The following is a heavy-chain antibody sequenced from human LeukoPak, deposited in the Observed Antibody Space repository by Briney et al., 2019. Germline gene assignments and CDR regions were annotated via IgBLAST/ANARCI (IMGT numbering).Heavy chain of an antibody. J-gene: IGHJ4*02. D-gene: IGHD6-13*01. CDR1: GYSISSGYY. Sequence: TSETLSLTCTVSGYSISSGYYWGWIRQPPGKGLEWIGSIYHSGSTYYNPSLKSRVTISVDTSKNQFSLKLSSVTAADTAVYYCARHVGIAARTLPDYWGQGTLVTVSS. CDR2: IYHSGST. V-gene: IGHV4-38-2*02. CDR3: ARHVGIAARTLPDY.